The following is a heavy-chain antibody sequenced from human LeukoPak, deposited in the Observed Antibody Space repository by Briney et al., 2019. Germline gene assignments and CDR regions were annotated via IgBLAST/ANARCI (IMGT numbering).Heavy chain of an antibody. D-gene: IGHD2-21*01. CDR2: INPNSGNN. CDR3: ARGGGIQSCGGKTCFRGFVY. Sequence: ASVKVSCKASGYGFSDYYMHWVRQAPGQGLEYMGWINPNSGNNSCAQKFQGRVSMTRDTSITTLYMELTSLRLDDTAVYFCARGGGIQSCGGKTCFRGFVYWGQGTLVTVSS. J-gene: IGHJ4*02. V-gene: IGHV1-2*02. CDR1: GYGFSDYY.